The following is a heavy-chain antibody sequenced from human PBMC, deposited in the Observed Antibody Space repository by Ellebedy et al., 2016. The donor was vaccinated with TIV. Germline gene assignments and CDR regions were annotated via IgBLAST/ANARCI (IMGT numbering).Heavy chain of an antibody. V-gene: IGHV3-53*01. CDR2: IDSGGSS. J-gene: IGHJ3*02. Sequence: GESLKISXVASGFTVTNDYMTWVRQAPGKGLEWVSVIDSGGSSYYADSVKGRFSISRDSPKNRLYLQMNSLRAEDTAVYYCATRHYGGFDIWGRGTMVTVSS. CDR3: ATRHYGGFDI. CDR1: GFTVTNDY. D-gene: IGHD4-23*01.